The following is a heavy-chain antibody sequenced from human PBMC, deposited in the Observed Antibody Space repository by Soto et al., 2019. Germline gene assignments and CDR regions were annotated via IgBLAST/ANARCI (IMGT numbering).Heavy chain of an antibody. CDR1: GYTFTNYG. CDR3: ARNVPEFIGNALNWFDS. V-gene: IGHV1-18*01. D-gene: IGHD3-10*01. J-gene: IGHJ5*01. Sequence: QVQLVQSGAEVTKPGASVKVSCKASGYTFTNYGISWVRRAPGQGLEWMGWISTHNGNTNYAQNLQGRVTMTTDTSTSTIYMEVRSLRPDDTAVYYCARNVPEFIGNALNWFDSWGQGTLVTVSS. CDR2: ISTHNGNT.